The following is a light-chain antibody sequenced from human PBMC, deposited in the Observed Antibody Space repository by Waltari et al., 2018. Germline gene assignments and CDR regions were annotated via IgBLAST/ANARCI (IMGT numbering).Light chain of an antibody. V-gene: IGLV1-36*01. CDR2: ADD. CDR1: RSNIGNNA. CDR3: AAWDDSLKGVL. Sequence: QSVLTQTPSVSEAPRQRVTISCSGSRSNIGNNAVNWYQQVPGKAPNLLVFADDLLPSGVSDRFSGSKSGTSAFLAISGLRSEDEGVYFCAAWDDSLKGVLFGGGTKLTVL. J-gene: IGLJ2*01.